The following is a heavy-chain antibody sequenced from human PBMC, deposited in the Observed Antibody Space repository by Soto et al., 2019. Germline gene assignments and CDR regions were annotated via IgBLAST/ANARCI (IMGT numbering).Heavy chain of an antibody. Sequence: QVQLQQWGAGLLKPSETLSLTCDVYGGSFSGYYWSWIRQPPGKGLEWMGEINHSGSTNYNPSLKSRVTISIDTSKTQFSLKLSSVTAADTAVYYCASRGDYYYGSGSYLHFRYWGQGTLVTVSS. CDR2: INHSGST. V-gene: IGHV4-34*01. CDR1: GGSFSGYY. D-gene: IGHD3-10*01. CDR3: ASRGDYYYGSGSYLHFRY. J-gene: IGHJ4*02.